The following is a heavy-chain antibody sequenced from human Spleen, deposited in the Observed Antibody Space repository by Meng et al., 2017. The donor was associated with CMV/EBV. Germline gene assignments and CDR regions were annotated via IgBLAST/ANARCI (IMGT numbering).Heavy chain of an antibody. CDR3: ARYIVVVPAARANWFDP. V-gene: IGHV4-39*07. J-gene: IGHJ5*02. CDR2: IHYTGGP. CDR1: GDSITSGVYY. D-gene: IGHD2-2*01. Sequence: SETLSLTCTVSGDSITSGVYYWGWIRQPPGKGLEWIGSIHYTGGPYYNPSLKSRVTISVDTSKNQFSLKLSSVTAADTAVYYCARYIVVVPAARANWFDPWGQGTLVTVS.